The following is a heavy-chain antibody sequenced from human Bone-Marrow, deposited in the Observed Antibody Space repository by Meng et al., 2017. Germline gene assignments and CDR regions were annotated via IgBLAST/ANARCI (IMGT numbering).Heavy chain of an antibody. CDR3: ARGLRGYYDSSGSFDY. D-gene: IGHD3-22*01. J-gene: IGHJ4*02. Sequence: QVQLQESGPGLVKPSQTLSLTCTVSGGSIGSGGYYWSWIRQPPGEGLEWIGYIYDSGNTFYNPSLKSRVTISLDTSKNQFSLKLSSVTAADTAVYYCARGLRGYYDSSGSFDYWGQGTLVTVSS. CDR1: GGSIGSGGYY. CDR2: IYDSGNT. V-gene: IGHV4-30-4*01.